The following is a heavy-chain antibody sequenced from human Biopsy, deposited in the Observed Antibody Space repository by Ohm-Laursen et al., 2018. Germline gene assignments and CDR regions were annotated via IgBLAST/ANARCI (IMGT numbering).Heavy chain of an antibody. CDR1: GFIFSSYW. V-gene: IGHV3-74*01. CDR3: ARGSDSDY. J-gene: IGHJ4*02. CDR2: ISSDGST. Sequence: SLRLSCAASGFIFSSYWMHWVRQAPGKGLVWVSCISSDGSTTYADSVKGRFTISRDNAKNTAYLQMNSLRAEDTAVYYCARGSDSDYWGQGTLVTVSS.